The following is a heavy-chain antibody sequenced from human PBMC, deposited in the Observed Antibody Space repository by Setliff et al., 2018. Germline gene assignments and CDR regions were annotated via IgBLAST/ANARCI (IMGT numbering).Heavy chain of an antibody. D-gene: IGHD6-13*01. CDR2: IYPGDSDT. V-gene: IGHV5-51*01. CDR3: ARGSAAGTGGWGADY. CDR1: GYSFTGYW. J-gene: IGHJ4*02. Sequence: GESLKISCEGSGYSFTGYWIGWVRQMPGKGLEWMGIIYPGDSDTRYSPSFQGQVTISADKSISTAYLQWSSLKASDTAMYYCARGSAAGTGGWGADYWGQGTLVTVSS.